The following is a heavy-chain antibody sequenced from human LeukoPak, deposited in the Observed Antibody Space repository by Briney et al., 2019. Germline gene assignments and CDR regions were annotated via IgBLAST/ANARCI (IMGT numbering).Heavy chain of an antibody. CDR1: GYTLTELS. J-gene: IGHJ1*01. V-gene: IGHV1-46*01. Sequence: ASVKVSCKVSGYTLTELSMHWVRQAPGQGLEWMGMINPSSGNARYAQKFQGRVTMARDTSTSTMYMELSSLRSEDTAVYYCSRDTRAADAEYFQHWGQGTLVIVSS. CDR2: INPSSGNA. CDR3: SRDTRAADAEYFQH. D-gene: IGHD2-15*01.